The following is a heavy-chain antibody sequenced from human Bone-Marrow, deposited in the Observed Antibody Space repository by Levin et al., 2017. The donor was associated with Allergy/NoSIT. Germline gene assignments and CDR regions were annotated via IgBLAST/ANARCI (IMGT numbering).Heavy chain of an antibody. V-gene: IGHV1-24*01. Sequence: ASVKVSCRVSGSGYTLTQLSIHWVRQAPGKGLEWMGGFDPEDNQAIYAQMFQGRVAMTEDTSADTAYMDLSSLRSDDTAVYYCATAFGGNYSLDECFLHWGQGTLVTVSS. J-gene: IGHJ1*01. D-gene: IGHD1-7*01. CDR2: FDPEDNQA. CDR3: ATAFGGNYSLDECFLH. CDR1: GSGYTLTQLS.